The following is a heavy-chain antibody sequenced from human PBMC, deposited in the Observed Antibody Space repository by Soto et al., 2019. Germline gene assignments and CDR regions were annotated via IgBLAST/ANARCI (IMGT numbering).Heavy chain of an antibody. V-gene: IGHV1-46*01. CDR1: GYTFSDCR. CDR3: ARDGPHRWIDY. CDR2: INPSGGAT. J-gene: IGHJ4*02. Sequence: QVQLVQSGAEVKKPGASVKVSCKASGYTFSDCRMHWVRQAPGQGLEWMGIINPSGGATTYAQKFQGRVTMTRDTSTSTVYMDLSSLTSEDTAVYYCARDGPHRWIDYWGQGTLVTVSS.